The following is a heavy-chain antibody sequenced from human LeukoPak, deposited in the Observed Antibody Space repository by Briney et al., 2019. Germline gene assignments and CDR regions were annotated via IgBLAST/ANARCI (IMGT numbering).Heavy chain of an antibody. CDR2: ISANSLFI. V-gene: IGHV3-21*01. CDR3: ARDSLPGSGCTYYYYGMDV. D-gene: IGHD6-19*01. Sequence: GGSLRLSCAASGFTFSTYGINWVRQAPGKGLEWVSSISANSLFIYYADSLKGRFTISRDNAKNSLYLQMNSLRPEDTAVYYCARDSLPGSGCTYYYYGMDVWGQGTTVTVSS. J-gene: IGHJ6*02. CDR1: GFTFSTYG.